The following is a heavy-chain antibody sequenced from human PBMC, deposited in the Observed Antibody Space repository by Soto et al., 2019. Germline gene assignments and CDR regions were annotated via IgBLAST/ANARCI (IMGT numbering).Heavy chain of an antibody. CDR2: IYHSGST. CDR1: GCSISSGYC. Sequence: SETLCLTCAVSGCSISSGYCWGWIRQPPGKGLEWIGTIYHSGSTFYNPSLKSRVTISVDTAKNQLSLKVNSVTAADTAVFYCARVDRSGWTPNFFDYWGPGALVTVSS. J-gene: IGHJ4*02. CDR3: ARVDRSGWTPNFFDY. D-gene: IGHD6-19*01. V-gene: IGHV4-38-2*01.